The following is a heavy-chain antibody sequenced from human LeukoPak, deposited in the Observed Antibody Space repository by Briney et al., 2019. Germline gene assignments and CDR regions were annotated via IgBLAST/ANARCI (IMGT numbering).Heavy chain of an antibody. Sequence: QPGGSLRLYCAVSGFTFSSHAMSWVRQAPGKGLEWASAISGSGTTYYADSVKGRFTISRDNSKNTLYLQMNSLRAEDTAVYYCAFVGVLMPIDYWGQGTLVTVSS. V-gene: IGHV3-23*01. CDR3: AFVGVLMPIDY. J-gene: IGHJ4*02. CDR2: ISGSGTT. D-gene: IGHD3-16*01. CDR1: GFTFSSHA.